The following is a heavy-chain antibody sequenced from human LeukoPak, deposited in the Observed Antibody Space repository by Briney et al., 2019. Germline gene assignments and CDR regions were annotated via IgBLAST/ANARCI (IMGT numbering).Heavy chain of an antibody. CDR3: AREFKPPGMSMIADFYGMDV. J-gene: IGHJ6*02. V-gene: IGHV1-18*01. CDR2: ISAFNGNA. D-gene: IGHD3-22*01. CDR1: GYIFTTYA. Sequence: ASVTVSCKASGYIFTTYAITWVRQAPGQGLEWMGGISAFNGNANYAQKFQGRGTLTTDTSTRTAYMELRSLRSDDTAVYFCAREFKPPGMSMIADFYGMDVWGQGTTVTVSS.